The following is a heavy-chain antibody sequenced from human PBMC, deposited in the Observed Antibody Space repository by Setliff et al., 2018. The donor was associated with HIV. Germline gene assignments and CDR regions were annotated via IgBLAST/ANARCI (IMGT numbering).Heavy chain of an antibody. Sequence: KTSETLSLTCTVSGGSISNYYWSWIRQPPGKGLEWIGYIYTSGSTNYNPSLKNQVTISVDTSKNQFSLRLSSVTAADTAVYYCGAGSNYDDSGYYSPYFDYWGQGALVTVS. CDR2: IYTSGST. CDR3: GAGSNYDDSGYYSPYFDY. D-gene: IGHD3-3*01. CDR1: GGSISNYY. V-gene: IGHV4-4*08. J-gene: IGHJ4*02.